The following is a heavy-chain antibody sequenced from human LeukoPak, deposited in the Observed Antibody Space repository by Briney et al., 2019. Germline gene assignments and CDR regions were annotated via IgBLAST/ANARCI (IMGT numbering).Heavy chain of an antibody. CDR2: IYYSGST. D-gene: IGHD3-22*01. CDR1: GGSISSYY. V-gene: IGHV4-59*08. Sequence: SETLSLTCTVSGGSISSYYWSWIRQPPGKGLEWIGYIYYSGSTNYNPSLKSRVTISVDTSKNQFSLKLSSVTAADTAVYYCARAPPQWLLGPYDAFDIWGQGTMVTVSS. CDR3: ARAPPQWLLGPYDAFDI. J-gene: IGHJ3*02.